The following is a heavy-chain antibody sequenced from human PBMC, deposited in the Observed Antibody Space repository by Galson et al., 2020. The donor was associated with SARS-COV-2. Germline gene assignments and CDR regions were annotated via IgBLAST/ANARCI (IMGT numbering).Heavy chain of an antibody. CDR1: GGSISSYY. CDR2: IYYSGST. J-gene: IGHJ4*02. CDR3: AREGCGGDCFTNYFDY. D-gene: IGHD2-21*01. V-gene: IGHV4-59*01. Sequence: SETLSLTCTVSGGSISSYYWSWIRQPPGKGLEWIGYIYYSGSTNYNPSLKSRVTISVDTSKNQFSLKLSSVTAADTAVYYCAREGCGGDCFTNYFDYWGQGTLVTGSS.